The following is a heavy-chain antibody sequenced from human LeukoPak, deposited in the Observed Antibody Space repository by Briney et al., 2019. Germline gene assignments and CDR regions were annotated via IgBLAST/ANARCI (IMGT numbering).Heavy chain of an antibody. J-gene: IGHJ4*02. CDR2: IDSDGYST. CDR1: RFTFNTYW. V-gene: IGHV3-74*01. CDR3: ARDAKAVAGDFDY. D-gene: IGHD6-19*01. Sequence: GGSLRLSCAASRFTFNTYWMHWVRQAPGKGLVWVSRIDSDGYSTAYADSVKGRFTISRDNAKNSLFLQMDSLRAEDTAVYYCARDAKAVAGDFDYWGQGTLVTVSS.